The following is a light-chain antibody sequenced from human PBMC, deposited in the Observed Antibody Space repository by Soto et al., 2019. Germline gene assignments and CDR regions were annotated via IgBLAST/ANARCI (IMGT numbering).Light chain of an antibody. Sequence: QSALTQPPSVSGTPGQRVTISCTGSSSNIGAGYDVHWYQQLPGTAPKVLIYGNSNRPSGVPDRFSGSKSGTPASLAITGLQAEDEADYYCQSYDSSLSAYVFGTGTKVTVL. CDR1: SSNIGAGYD. CDR3: QSYDSSLSAYV. J-gene: IGLJ1*01. V-gene: IGLV1-40*01. CDR2: GNS.